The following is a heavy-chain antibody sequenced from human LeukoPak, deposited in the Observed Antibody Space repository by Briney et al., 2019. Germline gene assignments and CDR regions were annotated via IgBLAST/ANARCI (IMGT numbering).Heavy chain of an antibody. V-gene: IGHV4-61*08. Sequence: PSETLSLTCTVSGGSISSGGYYWNWIRQHPGKGLEWIGYIYYSGSTNYNPSLKSRVTISVDTSKNQFSLKLSSVTAADTAVYYCARVHSSGWYDYWGQGTLVTVSS. CDR2: IYYSGST. CDR3: ARVHSSGWYDY. D-gene: IGHD6-19*01. J-gene: IGHJ4*02. CDR1: GGSISSGGYY.